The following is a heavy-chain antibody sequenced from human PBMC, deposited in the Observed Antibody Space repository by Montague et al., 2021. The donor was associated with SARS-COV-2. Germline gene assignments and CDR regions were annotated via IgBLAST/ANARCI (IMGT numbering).Heavy chain of an antibody. CDR2: IYPSGST. CDR3: ARAAKPRCSRVFIVIDYFDY. J-gene: IGHJ4*02. CDR1: GGSISSGSYY. V-gene: IGHV4-61*02. Sequence: TLSLTCTVSGGSISSGSYYWSWIRQPAGKGLEWIGRIYPSGSTNYNPSLKSRVTISVDTSKNQFSLKLSSVTAADTAVYYCARAAKPRCSRVFIVIDYFDYWGQGTLVTVSS. D-gene: IGHD2/OR15-2a*01.